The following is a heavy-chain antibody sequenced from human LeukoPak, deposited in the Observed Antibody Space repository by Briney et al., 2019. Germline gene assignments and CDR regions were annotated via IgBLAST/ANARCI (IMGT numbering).Heavy chain of an antibody. CDR3: ARSPARGYDILTGYNDY. CDR2: ISGYNGNT. D-gene: IGHD3-9*01. CDR1: GYTFSGYY. V-gene: IGHV1-18*04. Sequence: ASVKVSCKASGYTFSGYYIHWVRQAPGQGLEWMGWISGYNGNTNYAQKVQGRVTMTTDTSTSTAYMELRSLRSDDTAVYYCARSPARGYDILTGYNDYWGQGTLVTVSS. J-gene: IGHJ4*02.